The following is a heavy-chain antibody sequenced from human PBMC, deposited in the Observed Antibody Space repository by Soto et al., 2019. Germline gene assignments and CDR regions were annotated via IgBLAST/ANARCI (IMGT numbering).Heavy chain of an antibody. V-gene: IGHV1-18*01. D-gene: IGHD2-2*03. CDR1: GYTFTSYG. CDR2: ISAYNGNT. Sequence: QVQLVQSGAEVKKPGASVKVSCKASGYTFTSYGISWVRQAPGQGLEWMGWISAYNGNTNYAQKLQGRVTMTTDTSTSTDYMELRSLRSDDTAVYYCARDGDCSSTSCYPYWYFDLWGRGTLVTVSS. J-gene: IGHJ2*01. CDR3: ARDGDCSSTSCYPYWYFDL.